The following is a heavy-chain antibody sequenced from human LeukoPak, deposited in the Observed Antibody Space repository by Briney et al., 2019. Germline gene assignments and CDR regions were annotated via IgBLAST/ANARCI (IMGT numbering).Heavy chain of an antibody. J-gene: IGHJ6*02. CDR1: GGSISSYY. CDR3: ARAMSSPYSSSWYPYYGMDV. D-gene: IGHD6-13*01. CDR2: IYYSGST. V-gene: IGHV4-59*01. Sequence: SETLSLTCTVSGGSISSYYWSWIRQPPGKGLEWIGYIYYSGSTNYNPSLKSRVTISVDTSKNQFSPKLSSVTAADTAVYYCARAMSSPYSSSWYPYYGMDVWGQGTTVTVSS.